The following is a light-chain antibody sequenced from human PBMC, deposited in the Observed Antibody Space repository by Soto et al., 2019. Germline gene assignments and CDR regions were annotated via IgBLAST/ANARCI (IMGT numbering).Light chain of an antibody. CDR3: QQYNNWPLT. Sequence: EIVMTPSPATLSVSPGERATLSCRACQTVSSYLAYYQQKPPQPPRLLIYGGSTRGTDIPARFSGSGSGTEFTLTISSLQSEDFAVYYCQQYNNWPLTFGGGSKV. V-gene: IGKV3-15*01. CDR2: GGS. J-gene: IGKJ4*01. CDR1: QTVSSY.